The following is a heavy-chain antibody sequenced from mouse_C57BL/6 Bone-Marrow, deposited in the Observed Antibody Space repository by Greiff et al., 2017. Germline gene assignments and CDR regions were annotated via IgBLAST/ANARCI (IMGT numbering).Heavy chain of an antibody. CDR2: IYPGDGDT. CDR1: GYAFSDYW. J-gene: IGHJ3*01. CDR3: ARGVL. V-gene: IGHV1-80*01. Sequence: QVQLQQSGAELVKPGASVKISCKASGYAFSDYWMNWVKQRPGKGLEWIGQIYPGDGDTNYNGKFKGKATLTADKSTSTAHMQLNSLTSEDSAVSFCARGVLWGQGTLVTVSA. D-gene: IGHD5-1*01.